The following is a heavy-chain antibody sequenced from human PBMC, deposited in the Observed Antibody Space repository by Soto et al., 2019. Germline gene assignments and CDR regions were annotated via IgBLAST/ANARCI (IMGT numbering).Heavy chain of an antibody. CDR1: GFTFSSYA. J-gene: IGHJ6*02. CDR2: ISYDGSNK. CDR3: ARDLSDYSWYYYGMDV. Sequence: PVGSLRLSCAASGFTFSSYAMHWVRQAPGKGLEWVAVISYDGSNKYYADSVKGRFTISRDNSKNTLYLQMNSLRAEDTAVYYCARDLSDYSWYYYGMDVWGQGTTVTVSS. V-gene: IGHV3-30-3*01. D-gene: IGHD2-21*01.